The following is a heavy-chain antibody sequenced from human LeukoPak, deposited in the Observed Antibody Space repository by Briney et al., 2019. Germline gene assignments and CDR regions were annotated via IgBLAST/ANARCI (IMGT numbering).Heavy chain of an antibody. CDR3: ARYGSLNFDC. CDR2: ISRSGSTI. CDR1: GFTFSNYE. Sequence: GGPLRLSCAASGFTFSNYEMNWVRQAPGKGLEWVSYISRSGSTIYYADSVKGRFTISRDNAKNSLYLQIHSLRAEDTAVYYCARYGSLNFDCWGQGALVTVSS. J-gene: IGHJ4*02. D-gene: IGHD1-1*01. V-gene: IGHV3-48*03.